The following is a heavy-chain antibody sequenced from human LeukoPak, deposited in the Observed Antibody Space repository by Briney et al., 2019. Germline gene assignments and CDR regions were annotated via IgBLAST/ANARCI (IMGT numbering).Heavy chain of an antibody. CDR1: GGSFSGYY. D-gene: IGHD3-22*01. Sequence: PSETLSLTCAVYGGSFSGYYWSWIRQPPGKGLEWIGEINHSGSTNYNPSLKSRVTISVDTSKNQFSLKLSSVTAADTAVYYCARGRSSGYYHSRPNYFDYWGEGTRVTVSS. CDR3: ARGRSSGYYHSRPNYFDY. V-gene: IGHV4-34*01. CDR2: INHSGST. J-gene: IGHJ4*02.